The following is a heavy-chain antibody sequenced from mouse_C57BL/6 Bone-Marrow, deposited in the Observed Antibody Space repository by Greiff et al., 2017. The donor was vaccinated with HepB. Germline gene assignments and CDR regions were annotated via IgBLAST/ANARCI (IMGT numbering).Heavy chain of an antibody. V-gene: IGHV5-17*01. CDR1: GFTFSDYG. CDR3: ARKDYDFNYAMDY. J-gene: IGHJ4*01. D-gene: IGHD2-4*01. Sequence: EVKLMESGGGLVKPGGSLKLSCAASGFTFSDYGMHWVRQAPEKGLVWVAYISSGSSTIYYADTVKGRFTISRDNAKNTLFLQMTSLRSEDTAMYYCARKDYDFNYAMDYWGQGTSVTVSS. CDR2: ISSGSSTI.